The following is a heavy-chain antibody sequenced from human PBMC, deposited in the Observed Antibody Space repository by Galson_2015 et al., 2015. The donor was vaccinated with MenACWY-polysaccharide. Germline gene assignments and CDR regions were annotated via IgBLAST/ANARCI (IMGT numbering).Heavy chain of an antibody. Sequence: PALVKPTQTLTLTCTFSGFSLRTSEVGVGWIRQPPGKALEWLALIYWDDDKRYSPSLKSRLTITKDTSKNQVVLTMTNMDPVDTATYYCAHKGGSGYYFPLDYWGQGTLVTVSS. V-gene: IGHV2-5*02. D-gene: IGHD3-22*01. J-gene: IGHJ4*02. CDR1: GFSLRTSEVG. CDR2: IYWDDDK. CDR3: AHKGGSGYYFPLDY.